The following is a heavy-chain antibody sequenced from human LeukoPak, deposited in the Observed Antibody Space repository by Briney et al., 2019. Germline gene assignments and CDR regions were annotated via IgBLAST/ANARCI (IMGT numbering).Heavy chain of an antibody. V-gene: IGHV3-74*01. CDR2: IRTDGGST. J-gene: IGHJ4*02. Sequence: GGSLRLSCAASGFTVRNHWMHWVCQAPAKALVWVSRIRTDGGSTAYADFVKGRFTISRDNAKNTVYLQMNSLRADDTAVYYCARDMESGGRAFDYWGQGTLVTISS. D-gene: IGHD2-15*01. CDR1: GFTVRNHW. CDR3: ARDMESGGRAFDY.